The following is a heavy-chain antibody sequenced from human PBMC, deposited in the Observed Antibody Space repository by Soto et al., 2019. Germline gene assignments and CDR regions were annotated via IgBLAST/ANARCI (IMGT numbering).Heavy chain of an antibody. D-gene: IGHD1-1*01. J-gene: IGHJ4*02. Sequence: ASVKVSCKASGYTFTGYYMHWVRQAPGQGLEWMGWINPNSGGTNYAQKFQGRVTMTRDTSISTAYMELSRLRSDDTAMYYCARDTLLQREHDYWGQGTLVTVSS. CDR3: ARDTLLQREHDY. CDR1: GYTFTGYY. V-gene: IGHV1-2*02. CDR2: INPNSGGT.